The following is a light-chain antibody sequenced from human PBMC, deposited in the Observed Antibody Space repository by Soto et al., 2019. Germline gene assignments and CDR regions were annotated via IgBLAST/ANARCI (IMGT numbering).Light chain of an antibody. CDR2: AAA. J-gene: IGKJ2*01. Sequence: AIRMTQSPSSFSASTGDRVTITCRASQDISRYLAWYQVKVGKAPKLLIYAAATLQRGAPSRFSGSGSRTDFTLPITRLQSEDFATYYCQQYFSYPYTFGQGTKLEI. CDR1: QDISRY. CDR3: QQYFSYPYT. V-gene: IGKV1-8*01.